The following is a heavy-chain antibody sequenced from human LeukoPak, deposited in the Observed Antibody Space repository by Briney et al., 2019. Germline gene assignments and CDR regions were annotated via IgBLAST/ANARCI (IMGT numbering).Heavy chain of an antibody. CDR3: ARGGYYDSSGYFSDAHFDY. V-gene: IGHV1-18*01. D-gene: IGHD3-22*01. J-gene: IGHJ4*02. CDR2: IIAYNGNT. Sequence: ASVNVSCKAAGYTFTSYGISWVRQAPGQGLEWMGWIIAYNGNTNYAQKVQGRVTMTTDTSTTTAYMELRSLRSDDSAVYYCARGGYYDSSGYFSDAHFDYWGQGTLVTVSS. CDR1: GYTFTSYG.